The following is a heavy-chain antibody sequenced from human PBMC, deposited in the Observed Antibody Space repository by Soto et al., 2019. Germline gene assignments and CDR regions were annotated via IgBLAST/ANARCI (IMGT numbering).Heavy chain of an antibody. CDR2: ISAYNGNT. CDR1: GYTFTGYG. V-gene: IGHV1-18*04. D-gene: IGHD3-22*01. J-gene: IGHJ4*02. CDR3: ARDPGLGYYYDSSVDY. Sequence: ASVKVSCKASGYTFTGYGISWVRQAPGQGLEWMGWISAYNGNTNYAQKLQGRVTMTTDTSTSTAYMELRNLRSDDTAVYYCARDPGLGYYYDSSVDYWGQGTLVTVSS.